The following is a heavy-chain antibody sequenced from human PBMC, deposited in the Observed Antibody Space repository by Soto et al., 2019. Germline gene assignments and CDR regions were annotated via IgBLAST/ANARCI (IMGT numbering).Heavy chain of an antibody. CDR1: VFTVSSNY. CDR2: IYSGGSS. V-gene: IGHV3-53*01. D-gene: IGHD3-16*02. CDR3: ASCSMITFGGVIVDDAFDM. J-gene: IGHJ3*02. Sequence: EVQLVESGGGLIQPGWSLRLSCAASVFTVSSNYMSWVRQTPGKGLEWVSIIYSGGSSYYADSVKGRFTISRDNSKNTLYLQMNSLRAEDTAVYYCASCSMITFGGVIVDDAFDMWGQGTMVSVSS.